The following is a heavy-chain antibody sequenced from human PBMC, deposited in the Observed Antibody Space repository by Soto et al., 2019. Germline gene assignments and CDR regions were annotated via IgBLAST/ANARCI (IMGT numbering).Heavy chain of an antibody. CDR3: ARTPGTLDFWSGYAEY. D-gene: IGHD3-3*01. Sequence: GASVKVSCKASGYTFTSYGISWVRQAPGQGLEWMGWISAYNGNTNYAQKLQGRVTMNTDTSTSTAYMELKSLRSDDTAVYYCARTPGTLDFWSGYAEYWGQGTLVTVSS. V-gene: IGHV1-18*01. CDR2: ISAYNGNT. J-gene: IGHJ4*02. CDR1: GYTFTSYG.